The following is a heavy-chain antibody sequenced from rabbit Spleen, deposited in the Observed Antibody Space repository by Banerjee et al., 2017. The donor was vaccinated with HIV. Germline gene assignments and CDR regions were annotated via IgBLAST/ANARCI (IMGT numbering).Heavy chain of an antibody. CDR1: GFSLSSYY. CDR2: IGAGSGGT. V-gene: IGHV1S69*01. D-gene: IGHD2-1*01. Sequence: QSVWESGGRLVTPGTPLTLTCTASGFSLSSYYMSWVRQAPGKGLEWIGFIGAGSGGTVFASWAKGRFAISKTSTTVDLKMTSPTTEDTATYFCARSLGGDIAKYNIWGQGTLVTVS. J-gene: IGHJ3*01. CDR3: ARSLGGDIAKYNI.